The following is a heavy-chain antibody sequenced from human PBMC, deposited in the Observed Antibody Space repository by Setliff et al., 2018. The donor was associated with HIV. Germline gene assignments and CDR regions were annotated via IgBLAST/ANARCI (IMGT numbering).Heavy chain of an antibody. CDR2: IYHSGRA. CDR1: GGSINSGGYS. J-gene: IGHJ4*02. Sequence: SETLSLTCAVSGGSINSGGYSWSWIRQPPGKGLEWIGYIYHSGRAIYNSSLTSRVIISVDRSKNQFSLKVNSVTAADTAVYYCARSPRIGVAGEFEYWGQGTLVTVSS. D-gene: IGHD6-19*01. CDR3: ARSPRIGVAGEFEY. V-gene: IGHV4-30-2*01.